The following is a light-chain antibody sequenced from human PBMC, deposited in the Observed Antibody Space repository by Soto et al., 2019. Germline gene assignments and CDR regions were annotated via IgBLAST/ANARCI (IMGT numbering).Light chain of an antibody. CDR1: ETISKS. V-gene: IGKV3-11*01. CDR3: HQRQRWPRT. Sequence: EIVLTQSPATLSLSPGERATLSCRASETISKSLAWYQQRRGQPPRLLMYDVSSRASDLPARFSGSGSGTDFTLTISSLEPEDFAIYYCHQRQRWPRTFGQGTKVEIK. CDR2: DVS. J-gene: IGKJ1*01.